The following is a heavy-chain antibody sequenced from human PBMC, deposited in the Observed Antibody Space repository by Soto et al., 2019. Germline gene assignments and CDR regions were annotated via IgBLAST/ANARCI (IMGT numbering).Heavy chain of an antibody. CDR1: GFTFSSYG. D-gene: IGHD3-3*01. Sequence: ESGGGVVQPGRSLRLSCAASGFTFSSYGMHWVRQAPGKGLEWVAVIWYDGSNKYYADSVKGRFTISRDNSKNTLYLQMNSLRAEDTAVYYCARDPTTITIFGGPYYYYYMDVWGKGTTVTVSS. CDR3: ARDPTTITIFGGPYYYYYMDV. CDR2: IWYDGSNK. V-gene: IGHV3-33*01. J-gene: IGHJ6*03.